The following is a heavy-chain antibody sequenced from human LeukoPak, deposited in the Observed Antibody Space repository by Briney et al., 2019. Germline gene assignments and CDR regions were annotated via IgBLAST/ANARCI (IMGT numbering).Heavy chain of an antibody. V-gene: IGHV3-23*01. Sequence: GGSLRLSCAASGFTFSSYAMSWVRQAPGKGLEWVSAISGSGGSTYYADSAKGRFTISRDNSKNTLYLQMNSLRAEDTAVYYCAKQSGPYYDILTGYYFDYWGQGTLVTVSS. D-gene: IGHD3-9*01. J-gene: IGHJ4*02. CDR3: AKQSGPYYDILTGYYFDY. CDR2: ISGSGGST. CDR1: GFTFSSYA.